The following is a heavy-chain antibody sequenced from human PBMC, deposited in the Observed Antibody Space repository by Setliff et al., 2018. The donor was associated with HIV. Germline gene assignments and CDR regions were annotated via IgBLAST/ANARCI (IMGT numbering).Heavy chain of an antibody. J-gene: IGHJ6*03. Sequence: PSETLSLTCTVSGGSISSSSYYWGWIRQPPGKGLEWIGSIYYSGSTYYNPSLKSRVTISVDTSKNQFSLKLSSVTAADTAVYYCARGNSSGWYSIPRNYYHHMDVWGKGTTVTVSS. V-gene: IGHV4-39*01. CDR1: GGSISSSSYY. CDR3: ARGNSSGWYSIPRNYYHHMDV. D-gene: IGHD6-19*01. CDR2: IYYSGST.